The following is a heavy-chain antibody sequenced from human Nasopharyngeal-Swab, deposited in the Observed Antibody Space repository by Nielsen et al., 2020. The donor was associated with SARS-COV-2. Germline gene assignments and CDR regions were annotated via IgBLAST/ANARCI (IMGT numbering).Heavy chain of an antibody. CDR2: IYYSGST. CDR1: GGSISSGCYY. CDR3: ARGLTTVTTLEYFDL. J-gene: IGHJ2*01. V-gene: IGHV4-31*03. D-gene: IGHD4-17*01. Sequence: SETLSLTCTVFGGSISSGCYYWSWIRQHPGKGLEWIGYIYYSGSTYYNPSLKSRVTISVDTSKNQFSLKLSSVTAADTAVYYCARGLTTVTTLEYFDLWGRGTLVTVSS.